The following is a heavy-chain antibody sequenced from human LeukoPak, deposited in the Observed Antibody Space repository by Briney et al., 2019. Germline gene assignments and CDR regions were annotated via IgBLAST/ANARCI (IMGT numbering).Heavy chain of an antibody. CDR3: AKERPSYYDSSGYYPYYFDY. CDR2: ISGSGGST. CDR1: GFTFDDYG. V-gene: IGHV3-23*01. Sequence: PGGSLRLSCAASGFTFDDYGMSWVRQAPGKGLEWVSAISGSGGSTYYADSVKGRFTISRDNSKNTLYLQTNSLRAEDTAVYYCAKERPSYYDSSGYYPYYFDYWGQGTLVTVSS. J-gene: IGHJ4*02. D-gene: IGHD3-22*01.